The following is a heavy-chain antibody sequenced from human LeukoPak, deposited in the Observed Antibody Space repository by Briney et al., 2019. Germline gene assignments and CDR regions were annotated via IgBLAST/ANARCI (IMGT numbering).Heavy chain of an antibody. D-gene: IGHD3-9*01. CDR2: ISPSGGST. J-gene: IGHJ3*02. V-gene: IGHV1-46*01. Sequence: ASVKVSCKAFGYTFTSNYMHWVRQAPGQGPEWMGVISPSGGSTTYAQKFQGRVTLTRDMSTSTDYLELSSLRSEDTAVYYCARDRIIFTYYDILTGNDAFDIWGQGTMVTVSS. CDR1: GYTFTSNY. CDR3: ARDRIIFTYYDILTGNDAFDI.